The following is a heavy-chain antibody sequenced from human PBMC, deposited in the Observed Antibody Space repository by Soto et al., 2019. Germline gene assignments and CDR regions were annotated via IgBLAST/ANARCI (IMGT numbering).Heavy chain of an antibody. J-gene: IGHJ2*01. Sequence: GSLRLSCAASGFIFSSYAMSWVHQAPGKGLEWVSGISDSGDSTYYEDSVKGRFTISRDNSKNTLYLQMNSLRAEDTAVYYCAKDRSVVAAYWYFDLWGRGTLVTVSS. CDR3: AKDRSVVAAYWYFDL. V-gene: IGHV3-23*01. CDR2: ISDSGDST. CDR1: GFIFSSYA. D-gene: IGHD2-15*01.